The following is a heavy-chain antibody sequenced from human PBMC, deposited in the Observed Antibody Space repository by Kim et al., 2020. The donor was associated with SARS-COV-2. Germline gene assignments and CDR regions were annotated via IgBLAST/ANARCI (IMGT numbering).Heavy chain of an antibody. CDR1: GFTFSSYG. CDR3: AKSIAVAGLYYYGMDV. CDR2: ISYDGSNK. Sequence: GGSLRLSCAASGFTFSSYGMHWVRQAPGKGLEWVAVISYDGSNKYYADSVKGRFTISRDNSKNTLYLQMNSLRAEDTAVYYCAKSIAVAGLYYYGMDVWG. V-gene: IGHV3-30*18. D-gene: IGHD6-19*01. J-gene: IGHJ6*01.